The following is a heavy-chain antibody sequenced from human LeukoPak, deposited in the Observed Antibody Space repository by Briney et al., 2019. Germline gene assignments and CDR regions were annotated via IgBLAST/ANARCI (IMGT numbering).Heavy chain of an antibody. J-gene: IGHJ5*02. CDR2: IHPGDSDT. CDR1: GYSFTSYW. D-gene: IGHD3-22*01. V-gene: IGHV5-51*01. CDR3: ARGPEGDYYDSSGYYPPNWFDP. Sequence: LGESLKISCKGSGYSFTSYWIGWVRQMPGKGLEWMGIIHPGDSDTGYSPSFQGQVTISADKSISTAYLQWSSLKASDTAMYYCARGPEGDYYDSSGYYPPNWFDPWGQGTLVTVSS.